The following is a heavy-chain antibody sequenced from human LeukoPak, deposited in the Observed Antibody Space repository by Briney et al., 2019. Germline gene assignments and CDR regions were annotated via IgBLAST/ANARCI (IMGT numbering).Heavy chain of an antibody. CDR1: GFTFSRFS. J-gene: IGHJ6*02. V-gene: IGHV3-74*01. CDR2: ISADGSST. CDR3: AQSGGTDV. Sequence: GGSLRLSCAASGFTFSRFSMHWVRQVPGKGLVWVSRISADGSSTNYADSVKGRFTISRDNSKNMLFLQVNGLRAEDTAVYYCAQSGGTDVWGQGTTVTVSS.